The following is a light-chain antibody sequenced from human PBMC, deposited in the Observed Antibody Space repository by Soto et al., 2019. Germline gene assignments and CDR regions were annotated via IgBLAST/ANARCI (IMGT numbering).Light chain of an antibody. CDR1: QGISNW. V-gene: IGKV1D-12*01. CDR3: QQANSFSLT. J-gene: IGKJ4*01. Sequence: DIQLTQSPSSVSASVGDRVTISCRASQGISNWLAWYQQQPGKAPKLLMYAASSLQSGVPSRFSGSGSGTEFTLTISSLQPEDSATYYCQQANSFSLTFGGGTKVQIK. CDR2: AAS.